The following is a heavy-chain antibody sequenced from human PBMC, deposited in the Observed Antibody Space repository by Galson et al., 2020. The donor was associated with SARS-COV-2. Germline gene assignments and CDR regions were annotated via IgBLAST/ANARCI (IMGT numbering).Heavy chain of an antibody. D-gene: IGHD6-19*01. CDR2: INSDGSST. V-gene: IGHV3-74*01. CDR3: ARVGTRSGWKYYLDY. Sequence: TGGSLRLPCAASGFTFSSSWMHWVRQAPGKGLVWVSRINSDGSSTSYADSVKGRFTISRDNAKNTLYLQMNSLRAEDTAVYYCARVGTRSGWKYYLDYWGQGTLVTVSS. J-gene: IGHJ4*02. CDR1: GFTFSSSW.